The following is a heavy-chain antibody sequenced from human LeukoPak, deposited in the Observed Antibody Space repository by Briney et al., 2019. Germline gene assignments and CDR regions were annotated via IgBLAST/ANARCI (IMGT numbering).Heavy chain of an antibody. CDR2: ISYDGSFK. V-gene: IGHV3-30-3*01. CDR1: GFNFTSYA. J-gene: IGHJ3*02. Sequence: GRSLRLSCAASGFNFTSYAMHWVRQAPGKGLEWVAFISYDGSFKSYADSVKGRLTISSDNSKNTLYLQMNSLRPEDTAVYYCAGDVVGGAFDIWGQGTMVTVSS. D-gene: IGHD3-10*01. CDR3: AGDVVGGAFDI.